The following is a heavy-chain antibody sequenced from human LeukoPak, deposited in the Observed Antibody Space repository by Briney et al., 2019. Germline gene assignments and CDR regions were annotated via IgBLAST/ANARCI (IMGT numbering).Heavy chain of an antibody. CDR1: GGSFSGYY. Sequence: PSETLSLTCAVYGGSFSGYYWSWIRQPPGKGLEWIGEINHSGNTNYNPSLKSRVTISVDTSKNQFSLKLSSVTAADTAVYYCARDIVDYGLLGWFDPWGQGTLVTVSS. CDR3: ARDIVDYGLLGWFDP. CDR2: INHSGNT. J-gene: IGHJ5*02. D-gene: IGHD3-16*01. V-gene: IGHV4-34*01.